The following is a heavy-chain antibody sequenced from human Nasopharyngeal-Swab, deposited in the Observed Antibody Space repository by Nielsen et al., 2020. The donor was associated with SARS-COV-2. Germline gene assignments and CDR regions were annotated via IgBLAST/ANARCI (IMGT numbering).Heavy chain of an antibody. Sequence: GSLRLSCTVSGVTISSYYWSWIRNLPGQGLEWIGEINHSGSTNYNPSLKSRFTISVDTSKNQFSLKLSSVTAADTAVYYCARVYGDYVDYYYYGMDVWGQGTTVTVSS. CDR3: ARVYGDYVDYYYYGMDV. CDR2: INHSGST. D-gene: IGHD4-17*01. CDR1: GVTISSYY. V-gene: IGHV4-34*01. J-gene: IGHJ6*02.